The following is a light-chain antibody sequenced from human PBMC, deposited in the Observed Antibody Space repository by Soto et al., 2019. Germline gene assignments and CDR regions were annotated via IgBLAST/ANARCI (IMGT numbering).Light chain of an antibody. CDR2: EVS. J-gene: IGLJ1*01. Sequence: QSALTQPASVSGSPGQSITISCTGTSSDVGGYHYVSWYQLLPGKAPQLLLFEVSIRPSGVSYRFSGSKSGNTASLTISGLQAEDEADYFCSSYSISTAYLFGTGTKLTVL. V-gene: IGLV2-14*01. CDR1: SSDVGGYHY. CDR3: SSYSISTAYL.